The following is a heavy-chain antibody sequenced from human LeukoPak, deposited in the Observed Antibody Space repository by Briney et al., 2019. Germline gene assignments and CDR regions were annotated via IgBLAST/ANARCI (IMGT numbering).Heavy chain of an antibody. Sequence: ASVKVSCKASGYTFTSYDINWVRQATGQGLEWMGWMNPNGGNTGYAQKFQGRVTMTRNTSIRTAYMELSSLRSEDTAVYYCVSPGVYYDSSGYYPFDYWGQGTLVTVSS. V-gene: IGHV1-8*01. CDR1: GYTFTSYD. J-gene: IGHJ4*02. CDR3: VSPGVYYDSSGYYPFDY. CDR2: MNPNGGNT. D-gene: IGHD3-22*01.